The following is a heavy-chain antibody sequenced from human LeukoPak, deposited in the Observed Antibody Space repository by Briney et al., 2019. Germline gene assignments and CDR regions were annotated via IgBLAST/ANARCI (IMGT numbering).Heavy chain of an antibody. J-gene: IGHJ4*02. CDR1: GLTLSSNY. V-gene: IGHV3-53*01. D-gene: IGHD3-9*01. CDR3: VSQSDTLTSYSFDY. CDR2: IYSGGNT. Sequence: PGGSLRLSCAASGLTLSSNYMTWVRQAPGKGLEWVSIIYSGGNTYFSDSVEGRFTISRDNSKKTLSLQMNSLRAEDTAGYYCVSQSDTLTSYSFDYWGEGTLVSVSS.